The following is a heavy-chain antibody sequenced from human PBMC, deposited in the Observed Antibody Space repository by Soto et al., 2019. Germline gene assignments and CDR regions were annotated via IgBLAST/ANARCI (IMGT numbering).Heavy chain of an antibody. CDR2: ISGSGGTA. J-gene: IGHJ4*02. CDR1: GFTFSSYA. D-gene: IGHD1-1*01. V-gene: IGHV3-23*01. CDR3: AKGRGQNWNLDY. Sequence: EVQLLESGGGSVQPGGSLRLSCAASGFTFSSYAMHWVRRPPGKGLEWVSSISGSGGTAYYADSVKGRFSISRDSLVNTLYLQMNSLRAEDTAVYCCAKGRGQNWNLDYWGQGPLVTVSP.